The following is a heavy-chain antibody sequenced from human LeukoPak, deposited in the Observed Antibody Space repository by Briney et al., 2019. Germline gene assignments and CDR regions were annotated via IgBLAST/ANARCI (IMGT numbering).Heavy chain of an antibody. J-gene: IGHJ5*02. V-gene: IGHV4-39*07. Sequence: SETLSLTCTVSGGSISSSSYYWGWIRQPPGKGLEWIGRIYTSGSTNYNPSLKSRVTMSVDTSKNQFSLKLSSVTAADTALYFCARTHFDSLGWFDPWGQGIQVIVSS. CDR3: ARTHFDSLGWFDP. CDR1: GGSISSSSYY. D-gene: IGHD3-9*01. CDR2: IYTSGST.